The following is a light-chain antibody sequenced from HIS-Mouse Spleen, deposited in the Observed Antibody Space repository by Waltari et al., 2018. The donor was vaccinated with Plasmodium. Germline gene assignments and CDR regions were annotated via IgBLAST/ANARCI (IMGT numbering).Light chain of an antibody. Sequence: EIVMTQSPATLSVSPEERATLACRASPSVSSNLAWYQQKPGQAPRLLIYGAATRATGSPARFSGSGSVTEFTLTISSLQSEDFAVYYCQQYNNWSFTFGPGTKVDIK. CDR3: QQYNNWSFT. CDR1: PSVSSN. CDR2: GAA. V-gene: IGKV3-15*01. J-gene: IGKJ3*01.